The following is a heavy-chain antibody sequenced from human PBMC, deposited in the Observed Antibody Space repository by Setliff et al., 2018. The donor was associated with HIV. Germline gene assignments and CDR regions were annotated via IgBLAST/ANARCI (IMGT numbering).Heavy chain of an antibody. CDR2: IGSSTNYT. CDR1: GFTLSSYN. J-gene: IGHJ4*02. D-gene: IGHD1-1*01. CDR3: ARDTIPLVPFGY. V-gene: IGHV3-21*01. Sequence: PGGSLRLSCAASGFTLSSYNMNWVRQAPGKGLEWVSSIGSSTNYTYYADSVKGRFSISRDNAKNSLYLQMNSLRPEDTAVYYCARDTIPLVPFGYWGQGTLVTVSS.